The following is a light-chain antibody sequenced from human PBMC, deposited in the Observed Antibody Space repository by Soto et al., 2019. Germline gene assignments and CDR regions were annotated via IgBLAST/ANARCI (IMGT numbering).Light chain of an antibody. J-gene: IGKJ1*01. CDR1: QSISTW. CDR2: GAS. V-gene: IGKV1-5*03. Sequence: DIQMTQSPSTLSASVGDRITITCRASQSISTWLAWYQQRPGMPPKLLIYGASTLQSGVPSRCSGSGSGTEFALTISSLQPDDFATYYGQQHHGDYRTLGQGNKLDIK. CDR3: QQHHGDYRT.